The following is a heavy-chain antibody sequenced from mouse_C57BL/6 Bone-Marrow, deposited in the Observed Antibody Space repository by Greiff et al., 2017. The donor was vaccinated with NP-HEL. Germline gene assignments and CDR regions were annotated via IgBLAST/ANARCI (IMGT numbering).Heavy chain of an antibody. J-gene: IGHJ2*01. CDR2: ISSGGDYI. CDR1: GFTFSSYA. Sequence: EVKLVESGEGLVKPGGSLKLSCAASGFTFSSYAMSWVRQTPEKRLEWVAYISSGGDYIYYADTVKGRFTISRDNARNTLYLQMSSLKSEDTAMYYCTREGVREGPTNPYYFDYWGQGTTLTVSS. D-gene: IGHD1-3*01. CDR3: TREGVREGPTNPYYFDY. V-gene: IGHV5-9-1*02.